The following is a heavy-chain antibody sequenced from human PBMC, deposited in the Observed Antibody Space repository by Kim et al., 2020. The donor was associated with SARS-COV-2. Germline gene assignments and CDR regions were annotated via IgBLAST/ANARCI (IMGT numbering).Heavy chain of an antibody. V-gene: IGHV3-11*01. D-gene: IGHD3-9*01. CDR3: AIMGLVTGYHSFDI. Sequence: LSLTCAASGFSFRDYYMSWIRQAPGKGLDWVSFISSSGNTIKYADSVKGRFTLSRDNAENSLSLQMSSLGAEDTAVYYCAIMGLVTGYHSFDILGQG. J-gene: IGHJ3*02. CDR2: ISSSGNTI. CDR1: GFSFRDYY.